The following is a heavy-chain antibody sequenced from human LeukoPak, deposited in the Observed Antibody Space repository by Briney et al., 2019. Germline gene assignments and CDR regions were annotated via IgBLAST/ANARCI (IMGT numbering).Heavy chain of an antibody. V-gene: IGHV3-15*01. CDR1: GFTFSDAW. CDR3: ATQQQLEGLFDY. D-gene: IGHD6-13*01. J-gene: IGHJ4*02. Sequence: GGSLRLSCAASGFTFSDAWMSWVRQAPGKGLEWLGRIKTKADGGTTDYAAPVKGRFTISRDDSKNMLYLQMNSLKTEDTAVYYCATQQQLEGLFDYWGQGTLVTVSS. CDR2: IKTKADGGTT.